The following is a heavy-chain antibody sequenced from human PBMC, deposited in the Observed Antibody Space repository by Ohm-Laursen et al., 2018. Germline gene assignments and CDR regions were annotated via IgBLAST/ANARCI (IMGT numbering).Heavy chain of an antibody. J-gene: IGHJ5*01. CDR3: ARESSTSGRVRVDS. V-gene: IGHV3-23*01. Sequence: SLRLSCAASGFTFSTYAMSWVRQAPGKGLEWVSAMTFTGASTYYAGSVKGRFTISRDNANNSLYLQVNSLRAEDTAVYFCARESSTSGRVRVDSWGQGTLVTVSS. CDR1: GFTFSTYA. D-gene: IGHD2-2*01. CDR2: MTFTGAST.